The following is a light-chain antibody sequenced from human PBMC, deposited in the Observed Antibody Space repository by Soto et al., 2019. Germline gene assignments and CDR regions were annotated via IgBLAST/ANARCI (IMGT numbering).Light chain of an antibody. CDR1: QSVSSSY. CDR2: GGS. Sequence: EIVLTQSPGTLSLSPGERATLSCRASQSVSSSYLAWYQQKPGQAPRLLIYGGSSSATGIPDRFSGSGSGTDFTLTISRLEPEDCAVYYCQQYGSSPLTVGGGNKVEIK. CDR3: QQYGSSPLT. J-gene: IGKJ4*02. V-gene: IGKV3-20*01.